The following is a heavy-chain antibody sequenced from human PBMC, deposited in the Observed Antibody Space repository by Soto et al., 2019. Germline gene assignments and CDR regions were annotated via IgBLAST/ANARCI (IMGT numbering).Heavy chain of an antibody. D-gene: IGHD1-26*01. Sequence: ASVKVSCKASGYTFTSYYMHWVRQAPGQGLEWMGIINPSGGSTSYAQKFQGRVTMTRDTSMSTVYMELSSLRSEDTAVYYCARWGPRDAFDIWGQGTMVTVSS. J-gene: IGHJ3*02. CDR1: GYTFTSYY. V-gene: IGHV1-46*03. CDR3: ARWGPRDAFDI. CDR2: INPSGGST.